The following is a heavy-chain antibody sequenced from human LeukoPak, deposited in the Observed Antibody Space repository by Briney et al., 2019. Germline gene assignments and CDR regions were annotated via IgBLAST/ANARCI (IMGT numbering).Heavy chain of an antibody. CDR1: GFTFSSYE. D-gene: IGHD2-15*01. V-gene: IGHV3-48*03. CDR2: ISSSGSTI. Sequence: PGGSLRLSCAASGFTFSSYEMNWVRQAPGKGLEWVSYISSSGSTIYYADSVKGRFTISRDNAKNSLYLQMNSLRAEDTAVYYCARFFRGPRCSDYWGQGTLVTVSS. J-gene: IGHJ4*02. CDR3: ARFFRGPRCSDY.